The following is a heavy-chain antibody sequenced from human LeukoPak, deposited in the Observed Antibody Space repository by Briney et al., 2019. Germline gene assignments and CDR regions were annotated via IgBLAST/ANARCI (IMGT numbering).Heavy chain of an antibody. J-gene: IGHJ4*02. Sequence: PGGSLRLSCAASGFTFSSYSMNWVRQAPGKGLEWVLSISSSSSYVYYADSVKGRFTISRDNAKNSLYLQMDSLRAEDTALYYCARDLTPCGITMFRGVAIDYWGQGTLVTVCS. CDR2: ISSSSSYV. V-gene: IGHV3-21*01. D-gene: IGHD3-10*01. CDR1: GFTFSSYS. CDR3: ARDLTPCGITMFRGVAIDY.